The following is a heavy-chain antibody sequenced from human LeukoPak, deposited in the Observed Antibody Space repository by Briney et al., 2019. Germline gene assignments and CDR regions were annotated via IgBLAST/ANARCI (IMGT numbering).Heavy chain of an antibody. D-gene: IGHD6-19*01. CDR3: ARDGWVTGGYSYGMDV. Sequence: KPSETLSLTCSVSNGSISSGYHVWTWIRQPPGKGLEWIGHIYYTGDTYYSTSLKGRISISIETSRNQFSLKLTSVTAADTAIYYCARDGWVTGGYSYGMDVWGQGTTVTVSS. V-gene: IGHV4-30-4*01. CDR1: NGSISSGYHV. CDR2: IYYTGDT. J-gene: IGHJ6*02.